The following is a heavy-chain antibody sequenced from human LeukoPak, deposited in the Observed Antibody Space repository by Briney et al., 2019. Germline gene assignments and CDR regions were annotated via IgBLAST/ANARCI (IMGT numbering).Heavy chain of an antibody. J-gene: IGHJ2*01. V-gene: IGHV3-30*03. CDR2: ISYDGSNK. CDR3: ARAGRWTSHTPNWYFDL. Sequence: GGSLRLSCAASGFTFSSYSMHWVRQAPGKGLEWVAVISYDGSNKYYADSVKGRFTISRDNSKNTLYLQMNSLRAEDTAVYYCARAGRWTSHTPNWYFDLWGRGTLVTVSS. D-gene: IGHD3/OR15-3a*01. CDR1: GFTFSSYS.